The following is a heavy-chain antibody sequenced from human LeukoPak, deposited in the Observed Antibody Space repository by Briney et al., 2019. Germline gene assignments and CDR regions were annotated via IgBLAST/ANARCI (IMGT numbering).Heavy chain of an antibody. CDR3: AKDNYYDSSGYTYY. J-gene: IGHJ4*02. Sequence: GGSLRLSCAASGFTFDDYAMHWVRQAPGKGLEWVSGISWNSGSIGYADSVKGRFTISRDNAKNSLYLQMNSLRAEDTALYYCAKDNYYDSSGYTYYWGQGNLVTVSS. D-gene: IGHD3-22*01. V-gene: IGHV3-9*01. CDR2: ISWNSGSI. CDR1: GFTFDDYA.